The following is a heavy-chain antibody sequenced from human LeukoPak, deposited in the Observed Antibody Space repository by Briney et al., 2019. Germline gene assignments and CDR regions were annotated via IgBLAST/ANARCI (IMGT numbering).Heavy chain of an antibody. CDR1: GGSFSGYY. D-gene: IGHD1-26*01. Sequence: SETLSLTCTVSGGSFSGYYWSWIRQPPGKGLEWIGEINHSGSTNYNPSLKSRVTISVDTSKNQFSLKLSSVTAADTAFYYCASQGHHGKIVGTTLSYFYMDVWGQGTLVTVSS. V-gene: IGHV4-34*01. J-gene: IGHJ4*02. CDR2: INHSGST. CDR3: ASQGHHGKIVGTTLSYFYMDV.